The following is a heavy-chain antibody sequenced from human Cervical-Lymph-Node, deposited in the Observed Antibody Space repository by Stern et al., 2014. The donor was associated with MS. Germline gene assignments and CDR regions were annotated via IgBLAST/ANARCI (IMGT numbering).Heavy chain of an antibody. CDR3: ARDPHRLAGGPGGRHDY. Sequence: QVQLVESGGGVVQPGRSLRLSCAASGFTFSSFTFHWVRQAPGKGLEWVALISRSGTDKYYADSVKGRFSISRDNSNNTVHLQMNSLRADDTAVYYCARDPHRLAGGPGGRHDYWGQGTLVTVSS. CDR2: ISRSGTDK. J-gene: IGHJ4*02. V-gene: IGHV3-30*04. CDR1: GFTFSSFT. D-gene: IGHD3-10*01.